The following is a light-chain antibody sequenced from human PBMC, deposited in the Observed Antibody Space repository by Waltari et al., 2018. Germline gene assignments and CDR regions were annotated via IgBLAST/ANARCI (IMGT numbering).Light chain of an antibody. CDR3: LLHFGGDQLV. CDR1: TGAVAGDFY. CDR2: GST. Sequence: QTVVTQEPSLTVSPGGTVTLTCASSTGAVAGDFYPSWFQQMPGQAPRALIFGSTNKSSGTPARFSGSLLGGKAALTLSGAQPDDEADYYCLLHFGGDQLVFGGGTKLTVL. J-gene: IGLJ3*02. V-gene: IGLV7-43*01.